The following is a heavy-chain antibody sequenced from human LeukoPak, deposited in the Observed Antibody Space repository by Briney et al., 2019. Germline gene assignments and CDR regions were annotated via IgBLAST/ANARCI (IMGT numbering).Heavy chain of an antibody. CDR1: GFTFSSYE. Sequence: GGSLRLSCAASGFTFSSYEMNWVRQAPGKGLEWVSYISSSGSTIYYADSVKGRFTISRDNAKNSLYLQMNSLRAEDTAVYYCARAAGRFGESHYFDYWGQGTLVTVSS. CDR3: ARAAGRFGESHYFDY. V-gene: IGHV3-48*03. D-gene: IGHD3-10*01. CDR2: ISSSGSTI. J-gene: IGHJ4*02.